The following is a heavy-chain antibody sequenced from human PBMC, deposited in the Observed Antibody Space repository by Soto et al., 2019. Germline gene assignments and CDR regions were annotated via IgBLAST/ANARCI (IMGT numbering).Heavy chain of an antibody. V-gene: IGHV1-46*01. Sequence: GASVKVSCKASGYAFTSYYMHWVRQAPGQGLEWMGIINPSGGSTSYAQKFQGRVTMTRDTSTSTVYMELSSLRSEDTAVYYCARPYYGSGNYYYYYGMDVWGQGTTVTVSS. J-gene: IGHJ6*02. D-gene: IGHD3-10*01. CDR2: INPSGGST. CDR1: GYAFTSYY. CDR3: ARPYYGSGNYYYYYGMDV.